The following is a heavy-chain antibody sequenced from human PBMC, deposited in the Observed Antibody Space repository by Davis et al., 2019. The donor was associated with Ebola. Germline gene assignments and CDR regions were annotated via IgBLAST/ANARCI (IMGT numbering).Heavy chain of an antibody. CDR1: GYSFSYSW. J-gene: IGHJ5*02. Sequence: GESLKISCKGSGYSFSYSWIGWVRQMPGKGLEWMGIMYPADSDTSYGPSFQGRVTISADKSISTAYLQWSSLRASDTAMYYCATLPYCTGGSCYRGLDSWGQGTLVTVSS. CDR3: ATLPYCTGGSCYRGLDS. D-gene: IGHD2-15*01. V-gene: IGHV5-51*01. CDR2: MYPADSDT.